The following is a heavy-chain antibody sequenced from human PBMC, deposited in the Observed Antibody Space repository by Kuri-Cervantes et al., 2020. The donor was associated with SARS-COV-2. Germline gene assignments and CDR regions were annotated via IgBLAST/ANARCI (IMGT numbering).Heavy chain of an antibody. D-gene: IGHD3-9*01. V-gene: IGHV1-2*02. CDR3: GLLRFFDWLSPFDF. CDR1: GYTFSDSY. CDR2: IAPNSGGT. J-gene: IGHJ4*02. Sequence: ASVKVSCKAPGYTFSDSYIHWVRQAPGQGLEWMGWIAPNSGGTNYAQKFQGRVTMTRDTSTSSVYMELTRLRSDDTAVYFCGLLRFFDWLSPFDFWGKGTLVTVSS.